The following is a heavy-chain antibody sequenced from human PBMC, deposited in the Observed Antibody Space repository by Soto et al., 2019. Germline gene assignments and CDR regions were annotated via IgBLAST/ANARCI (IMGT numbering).Heavy chain of an antibody. Sequence: TLSLTCSVSGVTMSYGGYSWSWIRQSPGKGLEWLGYISHLETTYYNPSFKSRLSLSIDRTRNHFSLNLNSVTAADTAMYFCASVIGGASEYYSDYRGKGTLGTVSS. CDR3: ASVIGGASEYYSDY. CDR1: GVTMSYGGYS. J-gene: IGHJ4*02. V-gene: IGHV4-30-2*06. CDR2: ISHLETT. D-gene: IGHD2-21*01.